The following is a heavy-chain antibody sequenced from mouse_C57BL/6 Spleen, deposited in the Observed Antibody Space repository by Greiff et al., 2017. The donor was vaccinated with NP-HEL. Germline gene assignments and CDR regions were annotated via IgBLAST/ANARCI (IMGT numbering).Heavy chain of an antibody. CDR2: ISSGGSYT. CDR1: GFTFSSYG. D-gene: IGHD4-1*01. V-gene: IGHV5-6*01. Sequence: EVQVVESGGDLVKPGGSLKLSCAASGFTFSSYGMSWVRQTPDKRLEWVATISSGGSYTYYPDSVKGRFTISRDNAKNTLYLQMSSLKSEDTAMYYCARHETGPADYWGQGTTLTVSS. CDR3: ARHETGPADY. J-gene: IGHJ2*01.